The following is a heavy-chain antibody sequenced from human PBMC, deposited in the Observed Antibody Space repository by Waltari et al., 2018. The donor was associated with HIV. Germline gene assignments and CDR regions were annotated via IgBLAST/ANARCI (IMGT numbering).Heavy chain of an antibody. CDR2: IYYGGST. V-gene: IGHV4-30-4*08. CDR1: GGSINSDDYS. CDR3: ARIGTLQYYFDY. D-gene: IGHD1-1*01. J-gene: IGHJ4*02. Sequence: QVQLQESGPGLVKPSQTLSLTCIVSGGSINSDDYSWNWIRPPPGKGLEWIGSIYYGGSTYYNPSLKSRITVSVDRSKNQFALKLTSVTAADTAVYYCARIGTLQYYFDYWGQGTLVTVSS.